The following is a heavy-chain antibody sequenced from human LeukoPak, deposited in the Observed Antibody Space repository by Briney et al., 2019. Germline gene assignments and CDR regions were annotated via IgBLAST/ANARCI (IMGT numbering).Heavy chain of an antibody. Sequence: PGGSLRLSCAASGFTFSSYGMHWVRQAPGKGLEWVAVIWYDGSNKYYADSVKGRFTISRDNSKNTLYLQMNSLRAEDMAVYYCARVLRFLEWFLDYWGQGTLVTVSS. CDR1: GFTFSSYG. CDR2: IWYDGSNK. J-gene: IGHJ4*02. CDR3: ARVLRFLEWFLDY. D-gene: IGHD3-3*01. V-gene: IGHV3-33*01.